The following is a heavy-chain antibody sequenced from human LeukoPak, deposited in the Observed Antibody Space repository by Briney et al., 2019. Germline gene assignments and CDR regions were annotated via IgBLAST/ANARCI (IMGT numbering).Heavy chain of an antibody. D-gene: IGHD3-22*01. V-gene: IGHV3-48*01. CDR1: GFTFSTYR. Sequence: GGSLRLSCAASGFTFSTYRMNWVRQAPGKGLECVACISSTSTTMYYADSVKGRFTISRDKAKNSLYLQMNSLRAEDTAVYYYARDASDSSGYDYWGQGTLVTVSS. CDR3: ARDASDSSGYDY. J-gene: IGHJ4*02. CDR2: ISSTSTTM.